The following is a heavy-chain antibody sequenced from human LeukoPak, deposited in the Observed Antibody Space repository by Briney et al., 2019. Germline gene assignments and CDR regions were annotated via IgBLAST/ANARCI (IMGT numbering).Heavy chain of an antibody. Sequence: GGSLRLSCAASGFTFSSYSMNWVRQAPGKGLEWVSSISSSSSYIYYADSVKGRFTISRGNAKNSLYLQMNSLRAGDTAVYYCARDNPTSNYYDSSGKYRGDYWGQGTLVTVSS. V-gene: IGHV3-21*01. CDR3: ARDNPTSNYYDSSGKYRGDY. CDR1: GFTFSSYS. CDR2: ISSSSSYI. D-gene: IGHD3-22*01. J-gene: IGHJ4*02.